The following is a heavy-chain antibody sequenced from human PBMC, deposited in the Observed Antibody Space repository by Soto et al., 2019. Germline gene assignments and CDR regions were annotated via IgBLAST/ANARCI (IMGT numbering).Heavy chain of an antibody. CDR2: IKSKAHRGTT. J-gene: IGHJ3*01. D-gene: IGHD3-22*01. V-gene: IGHV3-15*01. CDR1: GFTVSTVY. CDR3: SMGYYDSGGTYHGEDAFDF. Sequence: EVQLVESGGGLVKPGGSLRLSCAASGFTVSTVYMTWFRQAPGKGLEWVGRIKSKAHRGTTEYAAPVQGRFTISRDDSNIRLDLQMNRLKTEDTGVYYCSMGYYDSGGTYHGEDAFDFWGQGTSVTVSS.